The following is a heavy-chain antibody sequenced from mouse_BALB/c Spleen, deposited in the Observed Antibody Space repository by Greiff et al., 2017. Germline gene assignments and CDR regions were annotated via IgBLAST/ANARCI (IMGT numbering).Heavy chain of an antibody. V-gene: IGHV5-17*02. CDR3: ALLGRAMDY. Sequence: EVMLVESGGGLVQPGGSRKLSCAASGFTFSSFGMHWVRQAPEKGLEWVAYISSGSSTIYYADTVKGRFTISRDNPKNTLFLQMTSLRSEDTAMYYCALLGRAMDYWGQGTSVTVSS. CDR2: ISSGSSTI. D-gene: IGHD4-1*01. J-gene: IGHJ4*01. CDR1: GFTFSSFG.